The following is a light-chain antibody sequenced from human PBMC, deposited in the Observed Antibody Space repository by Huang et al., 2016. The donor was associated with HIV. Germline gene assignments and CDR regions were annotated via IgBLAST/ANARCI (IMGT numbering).Light chain of an antibody. CDR2: AAS. Sequence: DIQMTQSPSSLSASVGDSVLITCRASQSIDSNLNWYQQQPGKPPKLLIYAASSLQSGVPSRFIGSGSGTDFTLTISSLQPEDSATYYCQQTYSPPVHFGQGTKLEIK. V-gene: IGKV1-39*01. J-gene: IGKJ2*01. CDR3: QQTYSPPVH. CDR1: QSIDSN.